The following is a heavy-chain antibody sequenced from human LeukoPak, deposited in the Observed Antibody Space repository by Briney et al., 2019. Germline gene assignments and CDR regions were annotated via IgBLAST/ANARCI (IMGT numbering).Heavy chain of an antibody. CDR2: INHSGST. CDR1: GGSFSGYY. Sequence: SETLSLTCAVYGGSFSGYYWSWIRQPPGKGLEWIGEINHSGSTNYNPSLKSRVTISVDTSKNQFSLKLSSVTAADTAVYYCARPPGYSSSSIWFDPWGQGTLVTVSS. V-gene: IGHV4-34*01. D-gene: IGHD6-6*01. J-gene: IGHJ5*02. CDR3: ARPPGYSSSSIWFDP.